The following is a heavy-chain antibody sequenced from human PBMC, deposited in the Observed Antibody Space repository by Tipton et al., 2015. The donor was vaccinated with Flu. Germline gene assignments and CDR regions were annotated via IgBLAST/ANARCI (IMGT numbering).Heavy chain of an antibody. V-gene: IGHV4-31*03. J-gene: IGHJ6*02. CDR2: IYYSGSS. D-gene: IGHD3-10*01. CDR1: GDSVSPYF. Sequence: TLSLTCTVSGDSVSPYFWSWIRQHPGKGLEWIGNIYYSGSSDYSPSLKSRVTMSLDTSKNQLSLKLSSVKAADTAVYFCARAGESGSGICYYHGMDVWGQGTTVTVSS. CDR3: ARAGESGSGICYYHGMDV.